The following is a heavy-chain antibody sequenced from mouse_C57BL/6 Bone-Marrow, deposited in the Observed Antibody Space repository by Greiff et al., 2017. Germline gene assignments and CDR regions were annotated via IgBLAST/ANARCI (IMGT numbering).Heavy chain of an antibody. J-gene: IGHJ2*01. Sequence: EVQLQQSGAELVRPGASVKLSCTASGFNIKDYYMHWVKQRPEQGLEWIGRIDPEDGDTEYAPKFQGKATMTADTTSNTAYLQLSSLTSEYTAVYYCTSQGCLYCSGYEDYWGQGTTVPVSS. CDR1: GFNIKDYY. D-gene: IGHD1-1*01. V-gene: IGHV14-1*01. CDR2: IDPEDGDT. CDR3: TSQGCLYCSGYEDY.